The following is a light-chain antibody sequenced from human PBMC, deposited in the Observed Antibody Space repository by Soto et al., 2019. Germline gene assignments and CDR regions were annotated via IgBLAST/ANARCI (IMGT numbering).Light chain of an antibody. Sequence: LNHLVSGYRVPLGWRTISCTGTSSDVGGYNYVSWYQQHPGKAPKLMIYDVSNRPSGVSNRFSGSKSGNTASLTISGLQAEDEADYYCSSYTSSSTYVFGTGTKVTVL. CDR3: SSYTSSSTYV. V-gene: IGLV2-14*01. J-gene: IGLJ1*01. CDR1: SSDVGGYNY. CDR2: DVS.